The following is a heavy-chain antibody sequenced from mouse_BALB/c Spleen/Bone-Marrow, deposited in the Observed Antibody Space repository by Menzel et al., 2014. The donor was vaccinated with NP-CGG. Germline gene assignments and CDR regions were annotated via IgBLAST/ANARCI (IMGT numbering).Heavy chain of an antibody. CDR2: ISGGSSPI. J-gene: IGHJ2*01. CDR1: GFTFSSFG. CDR3: TRGGNWEDFDY. V-gene: IGHV5-17*02. D-gene: IGHD4-1*01. Sequence: EVKLVESGGGLVQPGGSRKLSCAASGFTFSSFGMHWVRQAPEKGLEWVAYISGGSSPIFYADTVKGRFTISRDNPKNILFLQMTSLRSEDTAIYYCTRGGNWEDFDYWGQGTTLTVSS.